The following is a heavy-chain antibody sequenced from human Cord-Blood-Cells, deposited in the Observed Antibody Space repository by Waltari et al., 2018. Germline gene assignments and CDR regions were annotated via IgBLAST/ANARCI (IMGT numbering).Heavy chain of an antibody. D-gene: IGHD3-9*01. CDR1: GGSFSGYY. V-gene: IGHV4-34*01. CDR3: ARLDYDILTGYPSGAFDI. CDR2: INHSGST. Sequence: QVQLQQWGAGRLKPSETLSLTCAVYGGSFSGYYWSWIRQPPGKGLEWIGEINHSGSTNYNPSLKSRVTISVDTSKNQFSLKLSSVTAADTAVYYCARLDYDILTGYPSGAFDIWGQGTMVTVSS. J-gene: IGHJ3*02.